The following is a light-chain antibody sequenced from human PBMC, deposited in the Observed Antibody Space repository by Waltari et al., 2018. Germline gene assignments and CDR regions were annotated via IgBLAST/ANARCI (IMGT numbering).Light chain of an antibody. Sequence: EIVMPQSPATLSGSPGEKAPLSGRASHSVSSNLAWYQQKPGQAPRLLIYGASTRATGIPARFSGSGSGTEFTLTISSLQSEDFAVYYCQQYNNWPLSWTFGQGTKVEIK. CDR2: GAS. CDR3: QQYNNWPLSWT. CDR1: HSVSSN. V-gene: IGKV3-15*01. J-gene: IGKJ1*01.